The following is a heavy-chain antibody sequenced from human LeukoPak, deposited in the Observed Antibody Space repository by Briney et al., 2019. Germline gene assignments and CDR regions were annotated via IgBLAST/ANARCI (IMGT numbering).Heavy chain of an antibody. Sequence: PGGSLRLSCAASGFTFNSYAMTWVRQAPGKGLEWVSGISGSGSSTYYADSVKGRFTISRDNAKNSLYLQMNSLRAEDTAVYYCARNMYSSSWKGGYWGQGTLVTVSS. CDR1: GFTFNSYA. CDR2: ISGSGSST. V-gene: IGHV3-23*01. D-gene: IGHD6-13*01. CDR3: ARNMYSSSWKGGY. J-gene: IGHJ4*02.